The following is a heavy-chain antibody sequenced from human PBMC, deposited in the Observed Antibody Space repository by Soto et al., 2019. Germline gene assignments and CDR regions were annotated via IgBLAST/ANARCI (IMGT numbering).Heavy chain of an antibody. Sequence: ASVKVSCKASGGTFSSYAISWVRQAPGQGLEWMGGIIPNIGGTKYAPKFQGGVTMTRDTSTTTAYMELSRLRSGDTAVYYCAREPATAKPEGVDFWGQGTLVTVSS. D-gene: IGHD1-1*01. J-gene: IGHJ4*02. V-gene: IGHV1-2*02. CDR3: AREPATAKPEGVDF. CDR2: IIPNIGGT. CDR1: GGTFSSYA.